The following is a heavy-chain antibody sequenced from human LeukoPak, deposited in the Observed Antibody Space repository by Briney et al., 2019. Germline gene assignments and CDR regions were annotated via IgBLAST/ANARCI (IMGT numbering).Heavy chain of an antibody. CDR1: GYTFTSYY. Sequence: GASVKVSCKASGYTFTSYYMHWVRQAPGQGLEWMGIINPSGGSTSYAQKFQGRVTMTRDMSTSTVYMELSSLRSEDTAVYYCAKGGIKGVLSAARLFDIWGQGTMVTVSS. V-gene: IGHV1-46*01. CDR2: INPSGGST. J-gene: IGHJ3*02. CDR3: AKGGIKGVLSAARLFDI. D-gene: IGHD6-13*01.